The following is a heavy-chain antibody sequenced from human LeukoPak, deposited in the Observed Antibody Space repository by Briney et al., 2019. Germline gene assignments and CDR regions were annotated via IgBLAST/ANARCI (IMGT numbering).Heavy chain of an antibody. J-gene: IGHJ4*02. CDR2: IKEDDSEI. CDR3: ARLRSLDK. D-gene: IGHD5-24*01. CDR1: GFTFSSYE. Sequence: PGGSLRLSCAASGFTFSSYEMNWVRQAPGKGLEWVANIKEDDSEIYYVESVKGRFTISRDNAKNSLYLEMSSLRVEDTAVYFCARLRSLDKWGQGTLVTVS. V-gene: IGHV3-7*01.